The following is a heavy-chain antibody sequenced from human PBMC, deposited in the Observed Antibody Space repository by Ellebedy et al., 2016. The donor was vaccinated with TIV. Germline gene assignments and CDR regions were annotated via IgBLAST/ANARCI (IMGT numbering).Heavy chain of an antibody. CDR3: AREVAVAGEYFDY. J-gene: IGHJ4*02. Sequence: GESLKISXAASGFTFSSYAMHWVRQAPGKGLEWVAVISYDGSNKYYADSVKGRFTISRDNSKNTLYLQMNSLRAEDTAVYYCAREVAVAGEYFDYWGQGTLVTVSS. V-gene: IGHV3-30*04. CDR1: GFTFSSYA. D-gene: IGHD6-13*01. CDR2: ISYDGSNK.